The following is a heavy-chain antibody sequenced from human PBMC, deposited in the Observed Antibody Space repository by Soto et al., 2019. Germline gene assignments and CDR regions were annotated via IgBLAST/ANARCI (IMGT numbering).Heavy chain of an antibody. CDR2: INHSGST. CDR3: ARLRGYSSSWEHYYSSGRDV. Sequence: SETLSLTCAVYGGSFSGYYWSWIRQPPGKGLEWIGEINHSGSTNYNPSLKSRVTISVDTSKNQFSLKLSSVTAADTAVYYCARLRGYSSSWEHYYSSGRDVWGKGTTVT. J-gene: IGHJ6*04. CDR1: GGSFSGYY. D-gene: IGHD6-13*01. V-gene: IGHV4-34*01.